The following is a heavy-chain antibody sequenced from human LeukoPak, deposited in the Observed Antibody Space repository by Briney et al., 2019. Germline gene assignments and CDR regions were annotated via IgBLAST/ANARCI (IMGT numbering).Heavy chain of an antibody. CDR1: GYTFTSYG. CDR2: ISAYNGNT. Sequence: ASVKVSCKASGYTFTSYGISWVRQAPGQGLEWMGWISAYNGNTNYAQKLQGRVTMTTDTSTSTAYMELRSLRSDDTAVYYCARDRTWFGESLNWFDPWGQGTLVTVSS. J-gene: IGHJ5*02. D-gene: IGHD3-10*01. CDR3: ARDRTWFGESLNWFDP. V-gene: IGHV1-18*01.